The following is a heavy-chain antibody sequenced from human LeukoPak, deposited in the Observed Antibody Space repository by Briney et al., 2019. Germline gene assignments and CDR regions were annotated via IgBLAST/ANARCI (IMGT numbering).Heavy chain of an antibody. V-gene: IGHV4-59*12. J-gene: IGHJ5*02. CDR1: GGSISSYY. CDR2: IYYSGST. Sequence: SETLSLTCTVSGGSISSYYWSWIRQPPGKGLEWIGSIYYSGSTYYNPSLKSRVTISVDTSKNQFSLKLSSVTAADTAVYYCARDAAGSTSWGQGTLVTVSS. D-gene: IGHD6-25*01. CDR3: ARDAAGSTS.